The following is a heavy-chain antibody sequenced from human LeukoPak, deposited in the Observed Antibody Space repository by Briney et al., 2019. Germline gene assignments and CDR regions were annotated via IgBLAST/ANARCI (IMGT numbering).Heavy chain of an antibody. CDR1: GFTFDDYA. Sequence: GGSLRLSCAASGFTFDDYAMHWVRQAPGKGLEWVSLISWDGGSTYYADSVKGRFTISRDNSKNSLYLQMNSLRAEDTALYYCATYYGSGSYYFDYWGQGTLVTVSS. D-gene: IGHD3-10*01. J-gene: IGHJ4*02. CDR2: ISWDGGST. V-gene: IGHV3-43D*03. CDR3: ATYYGSGSYYFDY.